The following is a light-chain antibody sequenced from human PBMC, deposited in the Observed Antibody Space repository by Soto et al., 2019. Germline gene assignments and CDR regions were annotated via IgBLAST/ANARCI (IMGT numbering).Light chain of an antibody. CDR3: QQYGSSPPYT. CDR1: QSVNSRY. J-gene: IGKJ2*01. CDR2: GAS. V-gene: IGKV3-20*01. Sequence: EIVLTQSPGTLSLSPGERATLYCRASQSVNSRYLAWYQQKTGQAPRPLIYGASSRATGIPDMFSGSGSGTDFTLTISRLEPEDFAVYYCQQYGSSPPYTFGQGTKLEIK.